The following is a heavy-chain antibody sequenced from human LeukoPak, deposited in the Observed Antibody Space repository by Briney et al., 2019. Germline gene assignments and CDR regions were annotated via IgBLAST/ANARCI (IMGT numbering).Heavy chain of an antibody. Sequence: SETLSLTCAVSGGSISSSNWWSWVRQSPGKGLEWIGEIYHSGSTNYNPSLKSRVTISVDKSKNQLSLKLTSVTAAHTAMYHCARDYCSSTSCYSALDYWGQGILVTVSS. CDR1: GGSISSSNW. J-gene: IGHJ4*02. CDR3: ARDYCSSTSCYSALDY. V-gene: IGHV4-4*02. D-gene: IGHD2-2*01. CDR2: IYHSGST.